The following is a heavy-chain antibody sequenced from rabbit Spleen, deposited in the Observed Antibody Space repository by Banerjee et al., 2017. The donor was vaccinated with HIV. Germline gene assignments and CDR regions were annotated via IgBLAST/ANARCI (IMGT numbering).Heavy chain of an antibody. D-gene: IGHD6-1*01. J-gene: IGHJ4*01. CDR1: GFSFDSGYV. Sequence: QSLEESGGGLVQPGGSLTLTCTASGFSFDSGYVMCWVRQAPGKGLEWIAYINTGSDGTYYASWVNGRFTISSHNAQNTLYLQLNSLTAADTATYFCVREAGYGGYGDANLWGQGTLVTVS. CDR2: INTGSDGT. CDR3: VREAGYGGYGDANL. V-gene: IGHV1S40*01.